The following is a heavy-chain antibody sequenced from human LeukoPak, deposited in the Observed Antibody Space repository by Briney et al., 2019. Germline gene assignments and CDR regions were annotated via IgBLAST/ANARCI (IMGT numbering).Heavy chain of an antibody. D-gene: IGHD1-26*01. CDR2: IYHGGST. J-gene: IGHJ4*02. CDR3: ARHRWELLYYFDY. Sequence: SETLSLTCAVSGYSISSGYYWGWIRQPPGKGLEWIGSIYHGGSTYYNPSLKSRVTISVDTSKNQFSLKLSSVTAADTAVYYCARHRWELLYYFDYWGQGTLVTVSS. CDR1: GYSISSGYY. V-gene: IGHV4-38-2*01.